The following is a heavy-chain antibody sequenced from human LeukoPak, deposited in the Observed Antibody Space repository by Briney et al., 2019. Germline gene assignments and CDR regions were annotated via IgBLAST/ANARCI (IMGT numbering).Heavy chain of an antibody. Sequence: PGGSLRLSCAASGFTVSSNYMSWVRQAPGKGLEWVGRIKSKTDGGTTDYAAPVKGRFTISRDDSKNTLYLQMNSLKTEDTAVYYCTTEVRGYVVYWGQGTLVTVSS. CDR2: IKSKTDGGTT. CDR1: GFTVSSNY. CDR3: TTEVRGYVVY. J-gene: IGHJ4*02. D-gene: IGHD5-12*01. V-gene: IGHV3-15*01.